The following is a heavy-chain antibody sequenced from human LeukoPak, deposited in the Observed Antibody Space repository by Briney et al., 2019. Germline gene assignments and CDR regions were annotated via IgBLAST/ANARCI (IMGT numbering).Heavy chain of an antibody. D-gene: IGHD5-18*01. CDR3: ARDRGYIYGYAFDY. J-gene: IGHJ4*02. V-gene: IGHV3-74*01. CDR2: INSDGSTT. CDR1: GFTFSSYW. Sequence: GGSLRLSCAASGFTFSSYWMHWVRQDPGKGLVWVSRINSDGSTTTYADSVKGRFTISRDNAKSTLYLQMNSLRAEDTAVYYCARDRGYIYGYAFDYWGQGTLVTVSS.